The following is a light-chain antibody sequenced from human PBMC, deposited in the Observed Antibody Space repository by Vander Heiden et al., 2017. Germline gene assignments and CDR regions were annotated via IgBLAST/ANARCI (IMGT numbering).Light chain of an antibody. CDR3: CSYAGSYTLV. V-gene: IGLV2-11*01. CDR2: DVT. Sequence: QSALTQPRSVSGSPGQSVPISCTGTSSDVGTYNYVSWYQQHPGKAPKLIIYDVTKGPSGVPDRFSGSKSGNTASLTISGLQAEDEADYYCCSYAGSYTLVFGGGTKLTVL. J-gene: IGLJ2*01. CDR1: SSDVGTYNY.